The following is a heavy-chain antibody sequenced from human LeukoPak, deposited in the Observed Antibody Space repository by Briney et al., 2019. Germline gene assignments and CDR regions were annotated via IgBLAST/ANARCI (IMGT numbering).Heavy chain of an antibody. CDR3: ARDRYGSGSYVY. V-gene: IGHV4-38-2*02. J-gene: IGHJ4*02. Sequence: PSETLSLTCTVSGYSISSGYYWGWIRQPPGKGLEWTGSIDHSGSTYYNPSLKSRITISVDTSKNQYSLKLSSVTAADTAVYYCARDRYGSGSYVYWGQGTLVTVSS. CDR2: IDHSGST. D-gene: IGHD3-10*01. CDR1: GYSISSGYY.